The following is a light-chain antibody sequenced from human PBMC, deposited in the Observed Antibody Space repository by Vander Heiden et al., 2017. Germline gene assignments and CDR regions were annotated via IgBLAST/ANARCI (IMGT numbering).Light chain of an antibody. CDR1: TGPVTSGHY. J-gene: IGLJ1*01. Sequence: QAVVTQEPSLTVSPGGTVLLTCGSSTGPVTSGHYPYWFQQKPGQAPRTLIYDTSKKLSWTPARFSGSLRGGKAALTLVGAQPEGEDEYYCLLYYNGARVFGSGTKVTVL. CDR2: DTS. CDR3: LLYYNGARV. V-gene: IGLV7-46*02.